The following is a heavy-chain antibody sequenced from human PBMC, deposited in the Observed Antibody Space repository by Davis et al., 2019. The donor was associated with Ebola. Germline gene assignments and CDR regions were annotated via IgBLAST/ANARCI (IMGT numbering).Heavy chain of an antibody. Sequence: SVKVSCKASGGTFSSHAISWVRQAPGQGLEWMGLIIPMFGAPNYAPKFQGRCSITADESTTTAYMELSSLRSEDTAVYFCARDHYDDSGSYSGHGYWGQGTLVTVSS. V-gene: IGHV1-69*13. CDR1: GGTFSSHA. J-gene: IGHJ1*01. D-gene: IGHD3-22*01. CDR2: IIPMFGAP. CDR3: ARDHYDDSGSYSGHGY.